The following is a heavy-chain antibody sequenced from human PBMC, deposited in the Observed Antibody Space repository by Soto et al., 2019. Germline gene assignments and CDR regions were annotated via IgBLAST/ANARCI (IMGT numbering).Heavy chain of an antibody. D-gene: IGHD2-15*01. Sequence: SETLSLTCAVYGGSFSGYYWSWIRQPPGKGLEWIGEINHSGSTNYNPSLKSRVTISVDTSKNQFSLKLSSVTAADTAVYYCARGGWWQLGGEYYYYGMDVWGQGTTVTVSS. J-gene: IGHJ6*02. CDR3: ARGGWWQLGGEYYYYGMDV. CDR2: INHSGST. CDR1: GGSFSGYY. V-gene: IGHV4-34*01.